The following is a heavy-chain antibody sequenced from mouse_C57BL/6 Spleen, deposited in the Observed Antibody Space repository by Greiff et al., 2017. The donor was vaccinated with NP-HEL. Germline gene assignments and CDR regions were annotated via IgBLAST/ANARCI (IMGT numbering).Heavy chain of an antibody. CDR2: INPSNGGT. J-gene: IGHJ3*01. D-gene: IGHD1-1*01. CDR3: ARSALTDSYYYGSRGFAY. CDR1: GYTFTSYW. V-gene: IGHV1-53*01. Sequence: QVQLQQPGTELVKPGASVKLSCKASGYTFTSYWMHWVKQRPGQGLEWIGNINPSNGGTNYNEKFKSKATLTVDKSSSTAYMQLSSLTSDDSAFYYCARSALTDSYYYGSRGFAYWGQGTLVTVSA.